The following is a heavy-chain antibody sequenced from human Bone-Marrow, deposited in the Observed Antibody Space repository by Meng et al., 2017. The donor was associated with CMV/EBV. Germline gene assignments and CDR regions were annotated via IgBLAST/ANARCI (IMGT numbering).Heavy chain of an antibody. V-gene: IGHV6-1*01. J-gene: IGHJ4*01. CDR1: GDSVSSNSAA. Sequence: SQTLSLPCAISGDSVSSNSAAWNWIRQTPSRGLECLGRTYYRSKWYNAYAVSVKSRITINPDTSKNQFSLQLNSVTPEDMAVYYCARVQYYDILTGYYRFDYWGQGTLVTVSS. CDR3: ARVQYYDILTGYYRFDY. CDR2: TYYRSKWYN. D-gene: IGHD3-9*01.